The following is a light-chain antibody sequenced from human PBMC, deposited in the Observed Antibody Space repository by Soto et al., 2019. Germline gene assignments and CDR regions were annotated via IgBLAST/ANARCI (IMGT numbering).Light chain of an antibody. CDR2: DAS. J-gene: IGKJ2*01. V-gene: IGKV1-5*01. CDR3: QQYETYST. CDR1: QSISRW. Sequence: ENRVTNTCRASQSISRWLSWYQQKPGKAPKLLIHDASSLQSWGPSRFSGRGSETEFTLTISSLQPDDFATYYCQQYETYSTFGQGTKVDIK.